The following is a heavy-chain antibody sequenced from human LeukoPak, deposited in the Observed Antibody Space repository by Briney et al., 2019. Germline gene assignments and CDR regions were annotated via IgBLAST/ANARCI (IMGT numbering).Heavy chain of an antibody. V-gene: IGHV4-30-4*08. CDR3: ARIIVVVPPAIEGLDY. J-gene: IGHJ4*02. CDR1: GGSISSGDYY. CDR2: IYYSGST. Sequence: SQTLSLTCTVSGGSISSGDYYWSWIRQPPGKGLEWIGYIYYSGSTYYNPSLKSRVTISVDTSKNQFSLKLSSVTAADTAVYYCARIIVVVPPAIEGLDYWGQGTLATVSS. D-gene: IGHD2-2*02.